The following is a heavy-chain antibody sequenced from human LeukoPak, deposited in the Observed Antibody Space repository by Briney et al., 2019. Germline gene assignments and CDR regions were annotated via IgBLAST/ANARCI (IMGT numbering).Heavy chain of an antibody. CDR3: ARGILRREPLDY. CDR1: GFTFSSYA. J-gene: IGHJ4*02. CDR2: ISGSGGST. Sequence: QSGGSLRLSCAASGFTFSSYAMSWVRQAPGKGLEWVSAISGSGGSTYYADSVKGRFTISRDNAKNSLYLQMNSLRAEDTAVYYCARGILRREPLDYWGQGTLVTVSS. V-gene: IGHV3-23*01.